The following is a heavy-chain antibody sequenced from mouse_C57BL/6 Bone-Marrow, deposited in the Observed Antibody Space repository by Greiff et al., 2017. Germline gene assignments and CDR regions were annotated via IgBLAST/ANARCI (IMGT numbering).Heavy chain of an antibody. CDR3: ARSQPFAC. Sequence: EVQLQESGPGLVKPSQSLSLTCSVTGYSITSGYYWNWIRQFPGNKLEWMGYISYDGSNNYNPSLKNRISITRDTSKNQFFLKLNSVTTEDTATYYCARSQPFACWGQGTLVTVAA. J-gene: IGHJ3*01. V-gene: IGHV3-6*01. CDR2: ISYDGSN. CDR1: GYSITSGYY.